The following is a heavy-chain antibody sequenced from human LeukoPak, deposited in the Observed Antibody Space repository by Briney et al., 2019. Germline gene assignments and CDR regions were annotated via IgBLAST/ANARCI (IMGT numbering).Heavy chain of an antibody. V-gene: IGHV7-4-1*02. D-gene: IGHD3-22*01. CDR2: ISTNTGNP. J-gene: IGHJ1*01. CDR1: GYTFTSYA. CDR3: ARDSQLYYYDSSAPQYFQH. Sequence: ASVKVSCKASGYTFTSYAMNWVRQAPGQGLEWMGWISTNTGNPTYAQGFTGRFVFSLDTSVSTAYLQISSLKAEDTAVYYCARDSQLYYYDSSAPQYFQHWGQGTLVTVSS.